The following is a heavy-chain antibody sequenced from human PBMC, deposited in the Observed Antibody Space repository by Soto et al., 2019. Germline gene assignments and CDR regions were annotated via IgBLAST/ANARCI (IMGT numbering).Heavy chain of an antibody. CDR3: ARDPHYDFWSGYYAGNWFDP. CDR1: GYTFTSYG. CDR2: ISAYNGNT. V-gene: IGHV1-18*01. D-gene: IGHD3-3*01. Sequence: ASVKVSCKASGYTFTSYGISWVRQAPGQGLEWMGWISAYNGNTNYAQKLQDRVTMTTDTSTSTAYMELRSLRSDDTAVYYCARDPHYDFWSGYYAGNWFDPWGQGTLVTVSS. J-gene: IGHJ5*02.